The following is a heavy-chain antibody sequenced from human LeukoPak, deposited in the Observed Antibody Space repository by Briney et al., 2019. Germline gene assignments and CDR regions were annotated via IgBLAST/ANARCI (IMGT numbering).Heavy chain of an antibody. J-gene: IGHJ5*02. D-gene: IGHD2-15*01. CDR3: ARAVAGIVVVVAAKETDNWFDP. CDR1: GGSFSGYY. Sequence: SETLSLTCAVCGGSFSGYYWSWIRQPPGKGLEWIGEINHSGSTNYNPSLKSRVTISVDTSKNQFSLKLSSVTAADTAVYYCARAVAGIVVVVAAKETDNWFDPWGQGTLVTVSS. CDR2: INHSGST. V-gene: IGHV4-34*01.